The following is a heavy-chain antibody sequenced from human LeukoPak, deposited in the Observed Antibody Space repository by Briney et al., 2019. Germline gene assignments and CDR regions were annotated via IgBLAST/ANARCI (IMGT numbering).Heavy chain of an antibody. J-gene: IGHJ6*02. CDR1: GGSISSYY. V-gene: IGHV4-59*01. CDR2: IYYSGST. CDR3: ARANYDFWSGYYSYGMDV. Sequence: SETLPLTCTVSGGSISSYYWSWIRQPPGKGLEWIGYIYYSGSTNYNPSLKSRVTISVDTSKNQFSLKLSSVTAADTAVYYCARANYDFWSGYYSYGMDVWGQGTTVTVSS. D-gene: IGHD3-3*01.